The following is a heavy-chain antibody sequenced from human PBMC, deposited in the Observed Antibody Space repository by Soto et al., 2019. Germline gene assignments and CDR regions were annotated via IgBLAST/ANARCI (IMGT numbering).Heavy chain of an antibody. CDR1: GYSFDGYW. Sequence: GESLKISCKGSGYSFDGYWITWVRQKPGKGLEWMGRIDPSDSRTYYSPSVRGHVTISVTKSITTVFLQWSSLRASDTAMYYCARQIYDSDTGPNFQYYFDSWGQGTPVTVSS. V-gene: IGHV5-10-1*01. J-gene: IGHJ4*02. CDR2: IDPSDSRT. CDR3: ARQIYDSDTGPNFQYYFDS. D-gene: IGHD3-22*01.